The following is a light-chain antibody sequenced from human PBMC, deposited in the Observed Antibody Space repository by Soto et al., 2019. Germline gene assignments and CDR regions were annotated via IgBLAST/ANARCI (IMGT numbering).Light chain of an antibody. V-gene: IGLV1-47*01. Sequence: QPVLTQPPSASGTPGQRVRISCSGSNSNIGSKYVYWYQQLPGTAPKLLMHRNNQRPSGVPDRFSGSKSGTSASLAISGLRSEDEADYYCAAWDNNLGGPAFGGGTKLTVL. CDR3: AAWDNNLGGPA. J-gene: IGLJ2*01. CDR2: RNN. CDR1: NSNIGSKY.